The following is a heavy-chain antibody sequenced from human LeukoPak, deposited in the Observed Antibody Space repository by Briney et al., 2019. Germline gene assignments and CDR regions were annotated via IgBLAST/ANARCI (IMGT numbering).Heavy chain of an antibody. D-gene: IGHD2-2*01. J-gene: IGHJ2*01. Sequence: GGSLRLSCAASGFTFSSYSMNWVRQAPGKGLEWVSYISSSSSTIYYADSVKGRFTISRDNAKNSRYLQMNSLRAEDTAVYYCARLRYCSSTSCRTRTNKLSSFYWYFDLWGRGTLVTVSS. CDR2: ISSSSSTI. CDR3: ARLRYCSSTSCRTRTNKLSSFYWYFDL. CDR1: GFTFSSYS. V-gene: IGHV3-48*04.